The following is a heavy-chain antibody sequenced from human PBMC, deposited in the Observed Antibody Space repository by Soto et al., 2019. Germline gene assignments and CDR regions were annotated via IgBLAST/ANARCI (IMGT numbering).Heavy chain of an antibody. CDR1: GGSISSYY. CDR3: ASSSGWYYCDY. J-gene: IGHJ4*02. V-gene: IGHV4-59*01. Sequence: QVQLQESGPGLVKPSETLSLTCTVSGGSISSYYWSWIRQPPGKGLEWIASVYYSGSTNYNPSLQSRVTIPMGTSKNQFSLKMSSVTAADTAVYYCASSSGWYYCDYWGQGTLVIVSS. CDR2: VYYSGST. D-gene: IGHD6-19*01.